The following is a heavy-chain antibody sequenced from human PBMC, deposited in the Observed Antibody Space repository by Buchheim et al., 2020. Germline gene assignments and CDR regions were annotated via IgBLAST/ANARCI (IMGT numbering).Heavy chain of an antibody. V-gene: IGHV3-66*01. D-gene: IGHD6-13*01. J-gene: IGHJ6*02. Sequence: EVQLVESGGGLVQPGGSLRLSCAASGFTVSSNYMSWVRQAPGKGLEWVSVIYSGGSTYYADSVKGRFTISRDNSKNTMYLQMNSLRAEDTAVYYCARSGSRYSTPNYYYGMDVWGQGTT. CDR1: GFTVSSNY. CDR3: ARSGSRYSTPNYYYGMDV. CDR2: IYSGGST.